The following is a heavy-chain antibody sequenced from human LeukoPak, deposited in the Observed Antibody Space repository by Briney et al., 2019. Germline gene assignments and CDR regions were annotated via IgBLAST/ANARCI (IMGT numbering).Heavy chain of an antibody. D-gene: IGHD1-1*01. CDR1: GGSISSSSYS. CDR3: ARDLPVWDSNDLFDY. CDR2: IYYSGST. Sequence: SETLSLTCTVSGGSISSSSYSWGWIRQPPGKGLEWIGSIYYSGSTYYNPSLKSRVTISVDTSKNQFSLKLSSVTAADTAVYYCARDLPVWDSNDLFDYWGQGTLVTVSS. V-gene: IGHV4-39*07. J-gene: IGHJ4*02.